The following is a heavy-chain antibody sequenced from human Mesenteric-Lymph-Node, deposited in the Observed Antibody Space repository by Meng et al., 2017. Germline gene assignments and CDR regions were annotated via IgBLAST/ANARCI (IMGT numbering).Heavy chain of an antibody. CDR1: GYTFTGYY. CDR3: ARVRYYYDSSGYYYREIGRFFDI. V-gene: IGHV1-2*02. CDR2: INPNSGGT. J-gene: IGHJ3*02. Sequence: ASVKVSCKASGYTFTGYYMHWVRQAPGQGLEWMGWINPNSGGTNYAQKFQGRVTMTRDTSISTAYMELSSVTAADTAVYYCARVRYYYDSSGYYYREIGRFFDIWGQGTMVTVSS. D-gene: IGHD3-22*01.